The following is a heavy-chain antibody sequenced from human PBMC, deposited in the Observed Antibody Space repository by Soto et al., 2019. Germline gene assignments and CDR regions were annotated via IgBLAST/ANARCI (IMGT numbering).Heavy chain of an antibody. CDR3: ARDKDWASDY. D-gene: IGHD3-9*01. J-gene: IGHJ4*02. V-gene: IGHV3-48*03. CDR1: GFTFSSYS. CDR2: IFTTGTTI. Sequence: GGSLRLSCVASGFTFSSYSMVWVRQAPGKGLEWVSYIFTTGTTIYYADSVKGRFTVSRDNAKNSLFLLLNSLRAEDTAVYYCARDKDWASDYWGQGTLVTVSS.